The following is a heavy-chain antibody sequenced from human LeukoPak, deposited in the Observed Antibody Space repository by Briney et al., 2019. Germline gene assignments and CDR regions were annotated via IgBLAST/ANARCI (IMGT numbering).Heavy chain of an antibody. CDR2: INHSGST. Sequence: SETLSLTCAVYGGSFSGYYWSWIRQPPGKGLEWIGEINHSGSTNYNPSLKSRVTISVDTSKNQFSLKLSSVTAADTAVYYCAREVHYYDSSGYPYGFDYWGQGTLVTVSS. V-gene: IGHV4-34*01. CDR3: AREVHYYDSSGYPYGFDY. J-gene: IGHJ4*02. D-gene: IGHD3-22*01. CDR1: GGSFSGYY.